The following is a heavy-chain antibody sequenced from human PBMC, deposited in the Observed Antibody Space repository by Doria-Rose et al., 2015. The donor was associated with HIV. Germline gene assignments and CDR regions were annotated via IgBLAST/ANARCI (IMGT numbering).Heavy chain of an antibody. V-gene: IGHV4-59*01. J-gene: IGHJ4*02. Sequence: GSISSYYWGWIRQPPGKGLEWIGSIYYSGSTNYSPSLKSRLTISMDTYRNQLSLRLTSVTTADTAIYYCAGGDLYGDYSLDSWGQGTLVTVSS. CDR3: AGGDLYGDYSLDS. CDR1: GSISSYY. CDR2: IYYSGST. D-gene: IGHD4-17*01.